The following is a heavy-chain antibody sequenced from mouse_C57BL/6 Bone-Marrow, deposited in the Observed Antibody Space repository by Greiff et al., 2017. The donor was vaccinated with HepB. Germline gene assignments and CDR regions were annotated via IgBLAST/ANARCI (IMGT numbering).Heavy chain of an antibody. CDR3: TGLGYYEFAY. V-gene: IGHV6-3*01. CDR2: IRLKSDNYAT. D-gene: IGHD2-3*01. J-gene: IGHJ3*01. CDR1: GFTFSNYW. Sequence: EVKVKESGGGLVQPGGSMKLSCVASGFTFSNYWMNWVRQSPEKGLEWVAQIRLKSDNYATHYAESVKGRFTISRDDSKSSVYLQMNNLRAEDTGIYYCTGLGYYEFAYWGQGTLVTVSA.